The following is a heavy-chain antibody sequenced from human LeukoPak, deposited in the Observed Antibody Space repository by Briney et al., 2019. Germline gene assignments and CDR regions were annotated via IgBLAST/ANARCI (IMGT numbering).Heavy chain of an antibody. V-gene: IGHV3-23*01. CDR2: ISGSGGST. J-gene: IGHJ4*02. CDR1: GFTFSDYY. Sequence: GGSLRLSCAASGFTFSDYYMSWIRQAPGKGLEWVSAISGSGGSTYYADSVKGRFTISRDNSKNTLYLQMNSLRAEDTAVYYCAKTYYDFWSGYYTGIAPDYWGQGTLVTVSS. CDR3: AKTYYDFWSGYYTGIAPDY. D-gene: IGHD3-3*01.